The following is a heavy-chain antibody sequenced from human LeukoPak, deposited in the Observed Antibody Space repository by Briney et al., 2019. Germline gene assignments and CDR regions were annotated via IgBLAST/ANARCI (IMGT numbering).Heavy chain of an antibody. J-gene: IGHJ4*02. CDR3: ALRSSGYYLTLDY. V-gene: IGHV4-34*01. Sequence: SETLSLTCAVYGGSFSGYYWSWIRQPPGKGLEWIGEINHSGSTNYNPSLKSRVTISVDTSKNQFSLKLSSVTAADTAVYYCALRSSGYYLTLDYWGQGTLVTVSS. CDR2: INHSGST. CDR1: GGSFSGYY. D-gene: IGHD3-22*01.